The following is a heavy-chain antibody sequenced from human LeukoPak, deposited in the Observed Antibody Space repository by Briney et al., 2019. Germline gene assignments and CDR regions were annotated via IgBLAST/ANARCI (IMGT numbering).Heavy chain of an antibody. CDR2: ISYDGKKQ. D-gene: IGHD3-16*01. V-gene: IGHV3-30*04. Sequence: PGGSLRLSCTASGFTFSSYAMHWVRQAPGKGLEWVSIISYDGKKQFYADSVRGRFNISRDNSRATVSLQMDTLRHEDTAVYFCVRARKLRLDFWGQGALVIVSS. CDR1: GFTFSSYA. CDR3: VRARKLRLDF. J-gene: IGHJ4*02.